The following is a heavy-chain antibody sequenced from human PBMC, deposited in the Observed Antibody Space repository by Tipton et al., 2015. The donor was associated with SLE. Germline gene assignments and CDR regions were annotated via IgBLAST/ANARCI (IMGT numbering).Heavy chain of an antibody. Sequence: TLSLTCTVSGGSISSYYWSWISQPPGKGLEWIGEINHSGSTNYNPSLKSRVTISVDTSKNQFSLKLSSVTAADTAVYYCARGYCSSTSCYYYYMDVWGKGTTVTVSS. CDR3: ARGYCSSTSCYYYYMDV. D-gene: IGHD2-2*01. CDR2: INHSGST. CDR1: GGSISSYY. V-gene: IGHV4-34*01. J-gene: IGHJ6*03.